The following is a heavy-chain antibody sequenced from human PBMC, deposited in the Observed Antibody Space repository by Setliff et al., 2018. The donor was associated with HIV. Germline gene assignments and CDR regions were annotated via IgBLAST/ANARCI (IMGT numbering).Heavy chain of an antibody. D-gene: IGHD3-3*01. Sequence: PGGSLRLSCVASGFTFTNAWMNWLRQAPGKGPEWIARIKSKRDGGTTDYAAPVKGRFTISRDDSRSIAYLQMNNLKSDDTAVYFCARGYYTFWSGSDHFDSWGQGTLVTVS. CDR3: ARGYYTFWSGSDHFDS. CDR2: IKSKRDGGTT. V-gene: IGHV3-15*01. J-gene: IGHJ4*02. CDR1: GFTFTNAW.